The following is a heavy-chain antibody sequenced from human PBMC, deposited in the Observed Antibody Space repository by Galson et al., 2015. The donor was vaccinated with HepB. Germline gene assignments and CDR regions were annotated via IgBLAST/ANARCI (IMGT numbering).Heavy chain of an antibody. V-gene: IGHV3-15*01. J-gene: IGHJ4*02. D-gene: IGHD2-2*01. Sequence: SLRLSCAASGFTFSNAWMSWVRQAPGKGLEWVGRIKSKIDGGTTDYAAPVKGRFTISRDDSKNTLYLQMNSLKTEDTAVYYCTTEVVVVPAAIFPPGEAWGQGTLVTVSS. CDR2: IKSKIDGGTT. CDR3: TTEVVVVPAAIFPPGEA. CDR1: GFTFSNAW.